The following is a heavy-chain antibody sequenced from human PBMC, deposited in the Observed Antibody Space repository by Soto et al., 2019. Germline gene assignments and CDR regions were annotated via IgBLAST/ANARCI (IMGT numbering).Heavy chain of an antibody. D-gene: IGHD3-22*01. Sequence: GQLVQSGAEVKRPGASVKVSCRASGYTFTSYGISWVRQAPGQGLEWMGWISAYNGDTKLSQKFEARVRMTTDTSTNTAYMELKSLRSDDTADYNCARDSFTHKEMVMWAFDIWGQGTMVTVSS. V-gene: IGHV1-18*01. CDR2: ISAYNGDT. CDR1: GYTFTSYG. J-gene: IGHJ3*02. CDR3: ARDSFTHKEMVMWAFDI.